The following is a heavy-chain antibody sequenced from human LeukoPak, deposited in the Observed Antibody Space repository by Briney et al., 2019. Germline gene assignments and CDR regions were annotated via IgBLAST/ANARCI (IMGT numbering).Heavy chain of an antibody. CDR1: GYTFTSYG. D-gene: IGHD3-16*02. CDR2: ISAYNGNT. V-gene: IGHV1-18*01. Sequence: ASVKVSCKASGYTFTSYGISWVRQAPRQGLEWMGWISAYNGNTNYAQKLQGRVTMTTDTSTSTAYMELRSLRSDDTAVYYCARDNAAVWGSYRYQYYYYYYGMDVWGQGTTVTVSS. J-gene: IGHJ6*02. CDR3: ARDNAAVWGSYRYQYYYYYYGMDV.